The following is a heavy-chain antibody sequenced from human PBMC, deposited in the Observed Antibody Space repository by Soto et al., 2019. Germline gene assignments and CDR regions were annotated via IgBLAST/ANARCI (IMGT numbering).Heavy chain of an antibody. CDR3: ASDRGAYGMDV. CDR1: GYTFTSYG. J-gene: IGHJ6*02. V-gene: IGHV1-18*01. CDR2: ISAYNGNT. Sequence: QVQLLQSGAEVKKPGASVKVSCKASGYTFTSYGISWVRQAPGQGLEWMGWISAYNGNTNYAQKLQGRVTRTTDTSTSAAYMEPRSLISDDSAVYYCASDRGAYGMDVWGQGTTVTVSS.